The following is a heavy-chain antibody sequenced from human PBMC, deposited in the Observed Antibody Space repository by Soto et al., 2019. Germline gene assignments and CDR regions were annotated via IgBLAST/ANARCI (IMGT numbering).Heavy chain of an antibody. CDR2: ISSNGGYI. D-gene: IGHD3-22*01. Sequence: GGSLRLSCAASGFSFSDFFINWVRQAPGKGLEWVSSISSNGGYIYYADSVKGRFAVSRDNAKNSLYLQMNSLRAEDTAVYFCAKVSRHYYDSREFDYWGQGTLVTVSS. J-gene: IGHJ4*02. V-gene: IGHV3-21*01. CDR3: AKVSRHYYDSREFDY. CDR1: GFSFSDFF.